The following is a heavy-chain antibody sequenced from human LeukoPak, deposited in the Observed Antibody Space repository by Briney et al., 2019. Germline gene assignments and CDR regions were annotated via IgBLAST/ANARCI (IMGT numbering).Heavy chain of an antibody. CDR2: INHNSGGT. Sequence: GASVKVSFKASAYTFTGYYMHWVRQAPGQGHEWMGWINHNSGGTNYVQKFQGRVTMTRDTSISTVYMELSRLRSDDTAVYYCARTRSGWYVGFDCWGRGTLVAVSS. CDR1: AYTFTGYY. CDR3: ARTRSGWYVGFDC. D-gene: IGHD6-19*01. J-gene: IGHJ4*02. V-gene: IGHV1-2*02.